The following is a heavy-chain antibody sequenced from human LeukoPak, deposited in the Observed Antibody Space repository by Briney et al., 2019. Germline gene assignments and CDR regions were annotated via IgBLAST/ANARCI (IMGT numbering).Heavy chain of an antibody. Sequence: SETLSLTCTVSGGSISSYYGSWIRQPPGKGLEWIGYIYYSGSTNYNPSLKSRVTISVDTSKNQFSLKLSSVTAADTAVYYCARQTGYYFDYWGQGTLVTVSS. CDR3: ARQTGYYFDY. V-gene: IGHV4-59*08. CDR2: IYYSGST. D-gene: IGHD1-1*01. J-gene: IGHJ4*02. CDR1: GGSISSYY.